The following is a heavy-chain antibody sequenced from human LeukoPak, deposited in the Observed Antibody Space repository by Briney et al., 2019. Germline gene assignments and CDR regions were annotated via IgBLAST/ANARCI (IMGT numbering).Heavy chain of an antibody. CDR1: GGTFSSYA. D-gene: IGHD3-10*01. J-gene: IGHJ6*03. V-gene: IGHV1-69*13. CDR3: AKGPKPGAITMVRGVRSYYYYMDV. CDR2: IIPIFGTA. Sequence: SVKVSCKASGGTFSSYAISWVRQAPGQGLEWMGGIIPIFGTANYAQKFQGRVTITADESTSTAYMELSSLRSEDTAVYYCAKGPKPGAITMVRGVRSYYYYMDVWGKGTTVTISS.